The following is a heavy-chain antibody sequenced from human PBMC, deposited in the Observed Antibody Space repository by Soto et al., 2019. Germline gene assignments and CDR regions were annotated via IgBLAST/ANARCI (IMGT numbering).Heavy chain of an antibody. Sequence: QVHLVQSGAEVRKPGASVKVSCKAFGYTFTTNDINWVRQAPGQGLEWLGWMDPNSGVAGYAQKFQGRVIMTRDTSTSTAHMELSGLTSEDTAVYYCGRGWEVPAATFDSWGQGTLVTVSS. D-gene: IGHD2-2*01. CDR1: GYTFTTND. CDR2: MDPNSGVA. V-gene: IGHV1-8*02. J-gene: IGHJ4*02. CDR3: GRGWEVPAATFDS.